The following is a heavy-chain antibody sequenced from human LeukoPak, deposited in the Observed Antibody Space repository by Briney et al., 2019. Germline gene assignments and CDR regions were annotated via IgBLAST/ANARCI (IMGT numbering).Heavy chain of an antibody. CDR1: ARSISSSSYY. D-gene: IGHD6-19*01. CDR3: ARLGAVAGTIAFDY. Sequence: SETLSLTCPVSARSISSSSYYWGWLRQPPGKGLEWIGRIYYSGSTYYNPSLKSRVTISVDTSKNQFSLKLSSVTAADTAVYYCARLGAVAGTIAFDYWGQGTLVTVSS. V-gene: IGHV4-39*01. J-gene: IGHJ4*02. CDR2: IYYSGST.